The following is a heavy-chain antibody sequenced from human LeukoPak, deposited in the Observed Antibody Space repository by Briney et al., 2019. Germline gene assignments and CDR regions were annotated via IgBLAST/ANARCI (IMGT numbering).Heavy chain of an antibody. CDR2: INPSGGRT. D-gene: IGHD3-22*01. Sequence: ASLKESCQASVYTFTNYYMHWVGPAPGQGIEWMGIINPSGGRTTYAQKSQGRVTMTSDTSTSTVYLELSSLIFEDTAVYYCARDDSSGPQVEWGQGTLVIVSS. CDR3: ARDDSSGPQVE. V-gene: IGHV1-46*01. J-gene: IGHJ4*02. CDR1: VYTFTNYY.